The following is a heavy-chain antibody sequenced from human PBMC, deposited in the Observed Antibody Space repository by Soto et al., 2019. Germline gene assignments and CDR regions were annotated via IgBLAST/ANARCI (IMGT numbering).Heavy chain of an antibody. Sequence: GGSLRLSCAASGFTFSSYAMHWVRQAPGKGLEWVAVISYDGSNKYYADSVKGRFTISRDNSKNTLYLQMNSLRAEDTAVYYCARGPLSGVVPAAIRLRYFDWLLYPLDYWGQGTLVTVSS. D-gene: IGHD3-9*01. CDR3: ARGPLSGVVPAAIRLRYFDWLLYPLDY. CDR2: ISYDGSNK. CDR1: GFTFSSYA. J-gene: IGHJ4*02. V-gene: IGHV3-30-3*01.